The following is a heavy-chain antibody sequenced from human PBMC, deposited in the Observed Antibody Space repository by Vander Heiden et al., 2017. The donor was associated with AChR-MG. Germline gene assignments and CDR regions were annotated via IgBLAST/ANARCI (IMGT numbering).Heavy chain of an antibody. V-gene: IGHV4-34*01. D-gene: IGHD1-26*01. Sequence: QVQLQQWGAGLLKPSETLSLTCAVYGGSFSGYYWSWIRQPPGKGLEWIGEINHSGSTNYNPSLKSRVTISVDTSKNQFSLKLSSVTAADTAVYYCARVYIKRIVGALNYWGQGTLVTVSS. J-gene: IGHJ4*02. CDR3: ARVYIKRIVGALNY. CDR2: INHSGST. CDR1: GGSFSGYY.